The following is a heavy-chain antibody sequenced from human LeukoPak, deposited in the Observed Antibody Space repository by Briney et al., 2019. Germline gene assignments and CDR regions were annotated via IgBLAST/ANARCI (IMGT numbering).Heavy chain of an antibody. Sequence: PSETLSPTCTVSGGSISSYYWSWIRQPPGKGLEWIGEINHSGSTNYNPSLKSRVTISVDTSKNQFSLKLSSVTAADTAVYYCARHRRPAAAGIRDYYYYYYMDVWGKGTTVTISS. CDR1: GGSISSYY. CDR3: ARHRRPAAAGIRDYYYYYYMDV. CDR2: INHSGST. V-gene: IGHV4-34*01. J-gene: IGHJ6*03. D-gene: IGHD6-13*01.